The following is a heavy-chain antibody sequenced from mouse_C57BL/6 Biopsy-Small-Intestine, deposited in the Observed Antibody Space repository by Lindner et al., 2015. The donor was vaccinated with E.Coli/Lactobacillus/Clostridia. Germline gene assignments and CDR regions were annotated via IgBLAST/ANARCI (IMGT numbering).Heavy chain of an antibody. CDR3: ARPLYDGTLDY. CDR2: ISSGSSTI. J-gene: IGHJ2*01. D-gene: IGHD2-1*01. V-gene: IGHV5-17*01. Sequence: VQLQESGGGLVKPGGSRKLSCAASGFTFSDYGMHWVRQAPEKGLEWVAYISSGSSTIYYADTVKGRFTISRDNAKNTLFLQMTSLRSEDTAMYYCARPLYDGTLDYWSQGTTLTVSS. CDR1: GFTFSDYG.